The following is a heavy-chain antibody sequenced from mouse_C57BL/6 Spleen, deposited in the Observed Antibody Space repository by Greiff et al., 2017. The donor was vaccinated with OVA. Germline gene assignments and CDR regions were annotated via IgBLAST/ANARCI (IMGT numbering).Heavy chain of an antibody. CDR1: GYSITSGYD. CDR3: ARGVEGYPDY. D-gene: IGHD2-3*01. J-gene: IGHJ2*01. V-gene: IGHV3-1*01. Sequence: VQLQQSGPGMVKPSQSLSLTCTVTGYSITSGYDWHWIRHFPGNKLEWMGYISYSGSTNYNPSLKSRISITHDTSKNHVFLKLNSVTTEDTATYYCARGVEGYPDYWGQGTTLTVSS. CDR2: ISYSGST.